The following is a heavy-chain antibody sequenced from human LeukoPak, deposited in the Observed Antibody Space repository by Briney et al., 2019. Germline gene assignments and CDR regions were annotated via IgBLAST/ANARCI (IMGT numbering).Heavy chain of an antibody. Sequence: PSETLSLTCTVSGGSISSYCWSWIRQPPGKGLEWIGYIYYSGSTNYNPSLKSRVTISVDTSKNQFSLKLSSVTAADTAVYYCAREGATAIWGQGTMVTVSS. CDR1: GGSISSYC. V-gene: IGHV4-59*01. CDR2: IYYSGST. CDR3: AREGATAI. J-gene: IGHJ3*02. D-gene: IGHD2-15*01.